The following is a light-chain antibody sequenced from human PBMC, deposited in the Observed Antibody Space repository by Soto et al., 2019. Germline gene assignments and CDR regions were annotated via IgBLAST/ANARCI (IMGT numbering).Light chain of an antibody. J-gene: IGKJ4*01. CDR3: EQYDKSIT. V-gene: IGKV3-15*01. Sequence: EIVMTQSPATLSVSPGERATLSCRASQNVRSNLAWYQQKPGQAPRLLIYGASTRATGIPARFSGRGSGTEFILTINRLEPEDFAVYYCEQYDKSITFGGGTKVDIK. CDR2: GAS. CDR1: QNVRSN.